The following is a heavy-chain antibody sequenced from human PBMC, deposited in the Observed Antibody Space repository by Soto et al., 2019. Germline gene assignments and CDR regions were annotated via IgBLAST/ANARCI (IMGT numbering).Heavy chain of an antibody. V-gene: IGHV3-7*04. CDR1: GFTFGTYW. CDR3: ARGDYYDTSGPFSDAFDI. Sequence: GGSLRLSCAASGFTFGTYWMSWVRQAPGKGLEWVANIKQDGTEKWYVDSVKGRFTISRDNAKNSLYLQMNSLRAEDTAMYYCARGDYYDTSGPFSDAFDIWGQGTMVTVSS. CDR2: IKQDGTEK. J-gene: IGHJ3*02. D-gene: IGHD3-22*01.